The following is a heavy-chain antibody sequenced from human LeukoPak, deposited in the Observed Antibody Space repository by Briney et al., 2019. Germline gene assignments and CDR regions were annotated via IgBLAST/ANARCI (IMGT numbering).Heavy chain of an antibody. CDR3: ARSDGIVGEEAWFDP. Sequence: SETLSLTCSVSGGSIGTFHWHWIRQPPGKGLEGIGYIFTTEVTNYSPSLKSRVTISVDTSKNQFSLRLSSVTAADTAVYYCARSDGIVGEEAWFDPWGQGTLVTVSS. V-gene: IGHV4-4*09. D-gene: IGHD1-26*01. CDR2: IFTTEVT. J-gene: IGHJ5*02. CDR1: GGSIGTFH.